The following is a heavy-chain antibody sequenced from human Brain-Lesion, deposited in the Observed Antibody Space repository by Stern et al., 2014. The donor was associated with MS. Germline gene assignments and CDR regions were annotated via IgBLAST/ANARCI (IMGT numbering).Heavy chain of an antibody. V-gene: IGHV3-9*01. J-gene: IGHJ4*02. CDR1: GFTFDDYA. CDR2: LSWNRGPI. CDR3: ARDITGSSAYFAY. Sequence: EVQLVESGGDLVQPGRSLRLSCAAFGFTFDDYAMHWVRQAPGKGLEWVAGLSWNRGPIGYADSVKGRFTTSRDNAYSSLYLQMNSLRPEDTALYYCARDITGSSAYFAYWGQGTLVTVSS. D-gene: IGHD1-14*01.